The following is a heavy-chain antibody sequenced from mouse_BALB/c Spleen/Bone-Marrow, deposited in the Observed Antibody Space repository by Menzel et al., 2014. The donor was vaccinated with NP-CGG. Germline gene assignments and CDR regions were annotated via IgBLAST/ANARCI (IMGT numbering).Heavy chain of an antibody. CDR2: INPDSSTI. D-gene: IGHD1-2*01. CDR3: TRLHYYGYSAY. Sequence: EVQVVESGGGLVQPGGSLKLSCAASGFDFSRFWMSWVRQAPGKGLGWIGEINPDSSTINYTPSLKDKFIISRVNAKNTLYLQKSKVRSEDTALYYCTRLHYYGYSAYWGQGTLVTVST. J-gene: IGHJ3*01. CDR1: GFDFSRFW. V-gene: IGHV4-1*02.